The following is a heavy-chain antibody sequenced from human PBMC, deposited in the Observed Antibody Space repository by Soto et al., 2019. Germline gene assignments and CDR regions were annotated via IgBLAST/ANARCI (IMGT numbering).Heavy chain of an antibody. D-gene: IGHD6-19*01. Sequence: GESLKISCKGSGYSFTSYWIGWVRQMPGKGLEWMGIIYPGDSDTRYSPSFQGQVTISADKSISTAYLQWSSLKASDTAMYYCARSRTSGWNYNAFDIWSQETVLTISS. CDR3: ARSRTSGWNYNAFDI. CDR1: GYSFTSYW. J-gene: IGHJ3*02. V-gene: IGHV5-51*01. CDR2: IYPGDSDT.